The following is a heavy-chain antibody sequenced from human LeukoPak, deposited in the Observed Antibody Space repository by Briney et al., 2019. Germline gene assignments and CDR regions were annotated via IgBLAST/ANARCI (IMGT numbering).Heavy chain of an antibody. CDR3: ARSGGYYFDY. Sequence: PGGSLRLSCAASGFTFSSYAMHWVRQAPGKGLEWVAVISYDGSNKYYADSVKGRFTISRDNSKNTLYLQMNSLRAEDTAVYYCARSGGYYFDYWDQGTLVTVSS. CDR2: ISYDGSNK. J-gene: IGHJ4*02. CDR1: GFTFSSYA. V-gene: IGHV3-30-3*01.